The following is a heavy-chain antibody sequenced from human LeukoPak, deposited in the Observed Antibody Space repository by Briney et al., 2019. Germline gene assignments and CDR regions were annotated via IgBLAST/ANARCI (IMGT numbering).Heavy chain of an antibody. Sequence: SQTLSLTCAISGDSVSSNSAAWNWIRQSPSRGLEWLGRTYYRSKWYNDYAVSVRSRITINPDTSKNQLSLQLNSVTPEDTAVYYCARGLRDSYGSALFDYWGQGTLVTVSS. V-gene: IGHV6-1*01. CDR1: GDSVSSNSAA. D-gene: IGHD5-18*01. CDR2: TYYRSKWYN. J-gene: IGHJ4*02. CDR3: ARGLRDSYGSALFDY.